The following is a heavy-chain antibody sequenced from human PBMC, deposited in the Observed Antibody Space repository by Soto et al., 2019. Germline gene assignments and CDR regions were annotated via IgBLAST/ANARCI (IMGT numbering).Heavy chain of an antibody. CDR2: IIPIFGTA. CDR1: GGTFSSYA. D-gene: IGHD4-17*01. V-gene: IGHV1-69*01. CDR3: ARKQVYGGLDAFDI. J-gene: IGHJ3*02. Sequence: QVQLVQSGAEVKKPGSSVKVSCKASGGTFSSYAISWVRQAPGQGIEWMGGIIPIFGTANYAQKFQGRVTITADDSTSTAYMELSSLRSEDTAVYYCARKQVYGGLDAFDIWGQGTMVTVSS.